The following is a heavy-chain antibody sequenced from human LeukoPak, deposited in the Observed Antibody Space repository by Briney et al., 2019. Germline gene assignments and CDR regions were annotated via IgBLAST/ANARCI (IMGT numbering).Heavy chain of an antibody. Sequence: SGGSLRLSCAASRFTFSSYWMNWVRQAPGKGLEWVSYISSSGSTIYYADSVKGRFTISRDNAKNSLYLQMNSLRAEDTAVYYCARDLWGTDYYDSSGYTPYDYWGQGTLVTVSS. J-gene: IGHJ4*02. V-gene: IGHV3-48*03. CDR2: ISSSGSTI. CDR3: ARDLWGTDYYDSSGYTPYDY. D-gene: IGHD3-22*01. CDR1: RFTFSSYW.